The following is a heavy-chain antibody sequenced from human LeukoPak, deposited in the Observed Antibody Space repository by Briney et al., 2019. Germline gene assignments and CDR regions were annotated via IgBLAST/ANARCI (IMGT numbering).Heavy chain of an antibody. V-gene: IGHV3-23*01. CDR2: IGAGGTFT. CDR3: AKLWVMITFGGVIDIEAPGSSGDY. D-gene: IGHD3-16*02. J-gene: IGHJ4*02. CDR1: GFTFSSYA. Sequence: GGSLRLSCTASGFTFSSYAMNWVRQAPGKGLEWVSGIGAGGTFTYYADSVKGRFTISRDNSKNTLYLQMNSLRAEDTAVYYCAKLWVMITFGGVIDIEAPGSSGDYWGQGTLVIVSS.